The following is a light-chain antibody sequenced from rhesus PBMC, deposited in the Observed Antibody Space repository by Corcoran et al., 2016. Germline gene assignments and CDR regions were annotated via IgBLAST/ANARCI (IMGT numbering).Light chain of an antibody. J-gene: IGKJ2*01. CDR1: QGISTW. CDR3: QTYTGRPYS. Sequence: DIQMTQSPSSLSASVGDTVTITCRASQGISTWLAWYQQKPGKAPKVLIYKASSLQSGVPSRFSGSGSGTDFTLTISILQSEGFATYYCQTYTGRPYSFGKGTKVEIK. V-gene: IGKV1-22*01. CDR2: KAS.